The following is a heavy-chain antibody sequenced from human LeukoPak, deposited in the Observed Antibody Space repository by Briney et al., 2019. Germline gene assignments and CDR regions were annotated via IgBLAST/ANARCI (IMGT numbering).Heavy chain of an antibody. V-gene: IGHV3-48*03. D-gene: IGHD3-10*02. CDR1: GFTFSSYE. CDR3: AELGITMIGGV. Sequence: PGGSLRLSCAASGFTFSSYEMNWDRQAPGKVLEWVSYISSSGSTIYYADSVKGRFTISRDNAKNSLYLQMNSLRAEDTAVYYCAELGITMIGGVWGKGSTVTISS. CDR2: ISSSGSTI. J-gene: IGHJ6*04.